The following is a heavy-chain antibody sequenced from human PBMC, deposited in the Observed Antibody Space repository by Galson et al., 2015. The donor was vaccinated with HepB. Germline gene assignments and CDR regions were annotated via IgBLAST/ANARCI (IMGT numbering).Heavy chain of an antibody. V-gene: IGHV1-18*04. D-gene: IGHD3-22*01. CDR2: ITAHNGKT. J-gene: IGHJ4*02. Sequence: SVKVSCKASGYTLTSSGISWVRQAPGQGLEWMGWITAHNGKTKYAQEFQGRVTMTTDTSTSTVYMELRGLRFEDTAVYYCARAYYYETSGFYSGYYFDYWGQGTLVTVSS. CDR1: GYTLTSSG. CDR3: ARAYYYETSGFYSGYYFDY.